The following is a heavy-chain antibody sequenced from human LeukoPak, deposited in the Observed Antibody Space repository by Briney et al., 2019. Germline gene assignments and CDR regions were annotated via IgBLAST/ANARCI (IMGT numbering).Heavy chain of an antibody. CDR1: GFTFSSYE. J-gene: IGHJ4*02. CDR2: ISSSGSTI. CDR3: ASPSNRYFDWLGLDY. D-gene: IGHD3-9*01. Sequence: PGGSLRLSCAASGFTFSSYEMNWVRQAPGKGLEWVSYISSSGSTIYCADSVKGRFTISRDNAKNSLYLQMNSLRAEDTAVYYCASPSNRYFDWLGLDYWGQGTLVTVSS. V-gene: IGHV3-48*03.